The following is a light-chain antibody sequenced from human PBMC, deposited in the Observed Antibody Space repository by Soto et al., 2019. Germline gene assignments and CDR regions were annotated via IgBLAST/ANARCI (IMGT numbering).Light chain of an antibody. CDR3: QQYDSYPLT. J-gene: IGKJ3*01. V-gene: IGKV1-8*01. CDR1: QGISRS. CDR2: AAS. Sequence: AIRMTQSPSSFAASTGDTVTISCRASQGISRSLAWYQQKPGKAPKLLIYAASTLQSGVPSRFSGSGSGTDFTLTINCLQSEDFATYHCQQYDSYPLTFGPGTKVDI.